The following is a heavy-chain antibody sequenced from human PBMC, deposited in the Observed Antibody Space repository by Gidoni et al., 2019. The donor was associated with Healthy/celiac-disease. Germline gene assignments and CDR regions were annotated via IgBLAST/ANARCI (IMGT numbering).Heavy chain of an antibody. J-gene: IGHJ3*02. V-gene: IGHV1-24*01. CDR3: ATGWGYIVVVPAAIFAFDI. CDR1: GYTLNELS. CDR2: FDPEDGET. Sequence: QAQLVQSGAAVQKPGASVKVSCKVSGYTLNELSRHWVRQAPGKGLEWMGGFDPEDGETIYAQKFQGRVTMTEDTSTHTADRELSSLRSEDTAVYYCATGWGYIVVVPAAIFAFDIWGQGTMVTVSS. D-gene: IGHD2-2*01.